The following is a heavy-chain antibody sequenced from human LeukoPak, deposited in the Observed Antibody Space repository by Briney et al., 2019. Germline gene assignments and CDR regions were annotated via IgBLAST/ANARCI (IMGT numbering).Heavy chain of an antibody. Sequence: SETLSLTCTVSGGSISSGSYYWSWIRQPAGKGLEWIGYIYYSGSTNYNPSLKSRVTISVDTSKNQFSLKLSSVTAADTAVYYCARDWVRYYDSSGSGFDPWGQGTLVTVSS. CDR1: GGSISSGSYY. D-gene: IGHD3-22*01. CDR2: IYYSGST. V-gene: IGHV4-61*10. J-gene: IGHJ5*02. CDR3: ARDWVRYYDSSGSGFDP.